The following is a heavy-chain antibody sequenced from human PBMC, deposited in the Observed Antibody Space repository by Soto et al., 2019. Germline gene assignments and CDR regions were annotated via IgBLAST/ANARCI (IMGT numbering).Heavy chain of an antibody. D-gene: IGHD5-18*01. J-gene: IGHJ6*02. CDR3: AKEVAYSYDSYYYYGMDV. V-gene: IGHV3-23*01. CDR2: IGGSGDGT. CDR1: GFTFSSYT. Sequence: PGGSLRLSCEASGFTFSSYTMNWVRRAPGKGLEWVATIGGSGDGTYYGDSVKGRFTISRDNSKNTLYLQMNSLRADDTAVYYCAKEVAYSYDSYYYYGMDVWGQGTTVTVSS.